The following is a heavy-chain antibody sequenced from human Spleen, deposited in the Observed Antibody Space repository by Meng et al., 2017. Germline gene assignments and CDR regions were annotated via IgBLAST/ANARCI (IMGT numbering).Heavy chain of an antibody. CDR3: ARAPLYGSGSYDVFGY. V-gene: IGHV1-2*06. Sequence: ASVKVSCKASGYTFTGFYIYWVRQAPGEGLEWMGRINPNTGATNFAQKFQGRVTMTTDTSISTDYMELSRLRSDDTAVYYCARAPLYGSGSYDVFGYWGQGTLVTVSS. CDR2: INPNTGAT. CDR1: GYTFTGFY. D-gene: IGHD3-10*01. J-gene: IGHJ4*02.